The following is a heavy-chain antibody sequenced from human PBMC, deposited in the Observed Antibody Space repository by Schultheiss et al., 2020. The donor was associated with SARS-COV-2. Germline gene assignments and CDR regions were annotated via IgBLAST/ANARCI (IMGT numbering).Heavy chain of an antibody. CDR1: GFTFSSYW. D-gene: IGHD5-12*01. CDR3: ASLPIVATIYKRRDAFDI. CDR2: INSDGSST. Sequence: GGSLRLSCAASGFTFSSYWMHWVRQAPGKGLVWVSRINSDGSSTSYADSVKGRFTISRDNAKNTLYLQMNSLRAEDTAVYYCASLPIVATIYKRRDAFDIWGQGTMVTVSS. J-gene: IGHJ3*02. V-gene: IGHV3-74*01.